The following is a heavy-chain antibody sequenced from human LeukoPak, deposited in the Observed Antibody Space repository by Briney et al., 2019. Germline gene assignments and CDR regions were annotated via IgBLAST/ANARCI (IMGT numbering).Heavy chain of an antibody. CDR3: AREGPIVGATHLVDY. Sequence: ASVKVSCKASGYTFTDYYVHWVRQAPGQGLEWMGWINPNSGGTNYAQKFQGRVTMTRDTSISTAYMELSRLRSDDTAVYYCAREGPIVGATHLVDYWGQGNLVTVSS. V-gene: IGHV1-2*02. CDR2: INPNSGGT. D-gene: IGHD1-26*01. J-gene: IGHJ4*02. CDR1: GYTFTDYY.